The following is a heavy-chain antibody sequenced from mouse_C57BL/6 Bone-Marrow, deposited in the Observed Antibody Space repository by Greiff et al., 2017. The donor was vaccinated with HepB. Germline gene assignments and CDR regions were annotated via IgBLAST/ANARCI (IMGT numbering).Heavy chain of an antibody. CDR2: IDPANGNT. Sequence: VQLQQSVAELVRPGASVKLSCTASGFNINNTYMHWVKQRPEQGLEWIGRIDPANGNTKYAPKFQGKATITADTSSNTAYLQLSSLTSEDTAIYYCAIYYDYIDYWGQGTTLTVSS. CDR3: AIYYDYIDY. D-gene: IGHD2-4*01. V-gene: IGHV14-3*01. J-gene: IGHJ2*01. CDR1: GFNINNTY.